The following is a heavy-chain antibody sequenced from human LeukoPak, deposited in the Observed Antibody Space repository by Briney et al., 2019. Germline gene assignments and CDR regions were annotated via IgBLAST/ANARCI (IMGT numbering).Heavy chain of an antibody. CDR2: ISSSGSTI. D-gene: IGHD2-2*01. CDR3: ARDCIVVVPAAINGGYYYYYYYMDV. J-gene: IGHJ6*03. V-gene: IGHV3-11*04. CDR1: GFTFSDYY. Sequence: PGGSLRLSCAASGFTFSDYYMSWIRQAPGKGLEWVSYISSSGSTIYYADSAKGRFTISRDNAKNSLYLQMNSLRAEDTAVYYCARDCIVVVPAAINGGYYYYYYYMDVWGKGTTVTVSS.